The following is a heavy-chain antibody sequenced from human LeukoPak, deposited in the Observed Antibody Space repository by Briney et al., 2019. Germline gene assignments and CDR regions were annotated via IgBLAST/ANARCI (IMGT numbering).Heavy chain of an antibody. J-gene: IGHJ5*02. CDR2: INPNSGGT. Sequence: RASVKVSCKASEYTFTGYYMHWVRQAPGQGLEWMGWINPNSGGTNYAQKFQGRVTMTRNTSISTAYMELSSLRSEDTAVYYCARGEAVAGDNWFDPWGQETRVTVPS. CDR1: EYTFTGYY. D-gene: IGHD6-19*01. V-gene: IGHV1-2*02. CDR3: ARGEAVAGDNWFDP.